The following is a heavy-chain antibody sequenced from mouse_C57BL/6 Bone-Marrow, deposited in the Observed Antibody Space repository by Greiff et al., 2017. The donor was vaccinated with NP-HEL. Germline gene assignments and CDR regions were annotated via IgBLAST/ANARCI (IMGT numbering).Heavy chain of an antibody. D-gene: IGHD1-3*01. Sequence: VKLQESGAELVRPGTSVKVSCKASGYAFTNYLIAWVKQRPGQGLEWIGVINPGSGGTTYNEKFKGKATLTADKSSNTADMQLSSLTSADSAVYFCAQWGPWDFDVWGTGTTVTVSS. V-gene: IGHV1-54*02. CDR3: AQWGPWDFDV. J-gene: IGHJ1*03. CDR1: GYAFTNYL. CDR2: INPGSGGT.